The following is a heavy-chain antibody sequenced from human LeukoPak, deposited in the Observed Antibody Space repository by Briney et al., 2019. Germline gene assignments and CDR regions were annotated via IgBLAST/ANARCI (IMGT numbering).Heavy chain of an antibody. V-gene: IGHV3-48*01. J-gene: IGHJ6*03. CDR1: GFTFSSYS. D-gene: IGHD6-13*01. Sequence: GGSLRLSCAASGFTFSSYSMNWVSQPPGEGLEWVSYISSSSSTIYYADSVKGRFTISRDNAKNSLCLQMNSLRAEDTAAYYCPRVADYSSRWYYAYYYYYYMDVWGKGTTVTVSS. CDR3: PRVADYSSRWYYAYYYYYYMDV. CDR2: ISSSSSTI.